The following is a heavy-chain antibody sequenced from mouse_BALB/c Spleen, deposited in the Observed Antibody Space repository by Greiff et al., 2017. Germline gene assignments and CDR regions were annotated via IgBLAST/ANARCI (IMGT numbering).Heavy chain of an antibody. CDR1: GFSLTSYG. CDR2: IWAGGST. Sequence: QVQLQQSGPGLVAPSQSLSITCTVSGFSLTSYGVHWVRQPPGKGLEWLGVIWAGGSTNYNSALMSRLSNSKDNSKSQVFLRMNSLQTDDTAMYCCASYYDSSYGAMDYWGQGTTDTVSS. J-gene: IGHJ4*01. D-gene: IGHD1-1*01. V-gene: IGHV2-9*02. CDR3: ASYYDSSYGAMDY.